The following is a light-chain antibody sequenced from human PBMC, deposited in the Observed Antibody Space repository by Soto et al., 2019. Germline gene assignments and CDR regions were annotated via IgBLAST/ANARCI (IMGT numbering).Light chain of an antibody. J-gene: IGKJ4*01. Sequence: DIPLTQSPSFLSASVGDRVTITCRASQGISTYLAWYQQYPGKAPKLLIYAASTLQSGVPSRFSGSGSGTEFTLTISSLQPEDFATYYCQQLYSSPLTFGGGTKVEIK. CDR2: AAS. V-gene: IGKV1-9*01. CDR1: QGISTY. CDR3: QQLYSSPLT.